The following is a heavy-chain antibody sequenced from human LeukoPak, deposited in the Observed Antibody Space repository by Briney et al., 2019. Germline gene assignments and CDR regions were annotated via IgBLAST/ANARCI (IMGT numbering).Heavy chain of an antibody. V-gene: IGHV1-24*01. J-gene: IGHJ4*02. Sequence: ASVKVSCKVSGYTLTELSTHWVRQAPGKGLEWMGGFDPEDGETIYAQKFQGRVTMTEGTSTDTAYMELSSLRSEDTAVYYCATSTIFGDHDYWGQGTLVTVSS. D-gene: IGHD3-3*01. CDR1: GYTLTELS. CDR3: ATSTIFGDHDY. CDR2: FDPEDGET.